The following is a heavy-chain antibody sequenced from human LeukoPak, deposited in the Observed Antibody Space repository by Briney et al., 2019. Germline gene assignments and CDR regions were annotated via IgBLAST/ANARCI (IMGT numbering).Heavy chain of an antibody. V-gene: IGHV4-59*08. CDR3: ARHGPYSSSWHYYYYGMDV. CDR2: IYYSGST. Sequence: SGTLSLTCAVSGGSISSYYWSWIRQPPGKGLEWIGYIYYSGSTNYNPSLKSRVTISVDTSKNQFSLKLSSVTAADTAVYYCARHGPYSSSWHYYYYGMDVWGQGTTVTVSS. CDR1: GGSISSYY. J-gene: IGHJ6*02. D-gene: IGHD6-13*01.